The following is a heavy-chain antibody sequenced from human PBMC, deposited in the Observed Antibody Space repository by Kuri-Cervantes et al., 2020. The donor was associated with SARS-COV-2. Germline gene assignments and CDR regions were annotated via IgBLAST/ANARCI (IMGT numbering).Heavy chain of an antibody. J-gene: IGHJ6*02. CDR2: ISYDGSNI. CDR3: ARWPTTTYYDFWSDCFAGYYYYYGMDV. CDR1: GFTFTMYG. D-gene: IGHD3-3*01. Sequence: GESLKISCAASGFTFTMYGIHWVRQAPGKGLEWVAVISYDGSNIHYGDSVKGRFTISRDTSKNSLYLQMNSLRAEDTAVYYCARWPTTTYYDFWSDCFAGYYYYYGMDVWGQGITVTVSS. V-gene: IGHV3-33*08.